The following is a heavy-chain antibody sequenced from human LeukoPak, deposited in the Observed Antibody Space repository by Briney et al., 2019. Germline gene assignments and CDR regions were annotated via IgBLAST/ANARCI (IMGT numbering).Heavy chain of an antibody. D-gene: IGHD3-3*01. CDR2: IYRGST. Sequence: PSETLSLTCTVSGGSIISYYWTWIRQPPGKGLEWMGHIYRGSTNYNPSLKSRVTISVDTSKNQFSLKLSSVTAADTAVYYCARAPPYYDFWSGYPHYYYGMDVWGQGTTVTVSS. CDR1: GGSIISYY. CDR3: ARAPPYYDFWSGYPHYYYGMDV. J-gene: IGHJ6*02. V-gene: IGHV4-59*12.